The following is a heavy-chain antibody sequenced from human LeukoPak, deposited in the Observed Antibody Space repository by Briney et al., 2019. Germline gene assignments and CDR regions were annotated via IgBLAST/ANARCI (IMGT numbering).Heavy chain of an antibody. Sequence: GGSLRLSCAASGFTFSDYYMSWIRQAPGKGLEWVSYISASGSYKYYADSVKGRFTISRDNAKKSLYLQMNSLRAEDTAVYYCARGEYYESSGYYHYEYWGQGTLVTVSS. V-gene: IGHV3-11*01. CDR1: GFTFSDYY. CDR3: ARGEYYESSGYYHYEY. D-gene: IGHD3-22*01. J-gene: IGHJ4*02. CDR2: ISASGSYK.